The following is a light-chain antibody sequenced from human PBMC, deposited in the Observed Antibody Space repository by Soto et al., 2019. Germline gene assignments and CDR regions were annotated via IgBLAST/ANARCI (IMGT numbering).Light chain of an antibody. V-gene: IGKV4-1*01. Sequence: DIVMTQSPDSLTVSLGERATINCKSSLSVFYSSNNQNYLAWYQHKPGQPPKLLIYWASTRESGVPDRFSGSGSGTEFTLTIGSLQAEDVAVYYCQQYYTTLAPTFGGGTKVEIK. J-gene: IGKJ4*01. CDR3: QQYYTTLAPT. CDR2: WAS. CDR1: LSVFYSSNNQNY.